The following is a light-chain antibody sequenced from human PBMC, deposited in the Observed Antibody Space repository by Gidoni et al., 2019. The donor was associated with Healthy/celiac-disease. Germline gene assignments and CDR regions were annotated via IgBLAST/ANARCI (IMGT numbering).Light chain of an antibody. CDR3: QSYDSSLSGL. CDR1: SSNIGAGYD. V-gene: IGLV1-40*01. Sequence: QSVLTPPPSVSGAPGQRVTISCTGSSSNIGAGYDVHWYQQLPGTAPKLLIYGNSNRPSGVPDRFSGSKSGTSASLAITGLQAEDEADYYCQSYDSSLSGLFGTGTKVTVL. CDR2: GNS. J-gene: IGLJ1*01.